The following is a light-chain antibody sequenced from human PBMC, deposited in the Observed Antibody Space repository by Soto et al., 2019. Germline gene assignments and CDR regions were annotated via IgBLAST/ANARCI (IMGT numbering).Light chain of an antibody. CDR1: SSDVGSYNL. J-gene: IGLJ1*01. CDR2: EGS. Sequence: QSALTQPASVSGSPGQSITISCTGTSSDVGSYNLVSWYQHVPGKAPKLMIYEGSKRPSGVSNRFSGSKSGNTASLTISGLQAEDEADYYCCSYEGSGTFFVFGTGTKVTVL. CDR3: CSYEGSGTFFV. V-gene: IGLV2-23*01.